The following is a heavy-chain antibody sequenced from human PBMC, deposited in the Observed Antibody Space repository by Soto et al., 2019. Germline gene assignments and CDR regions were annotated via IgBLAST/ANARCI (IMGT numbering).Heavy chain of an antibody. J-gene: IGHJ6*02. Sequence: QVQLVQSGAEVKKPGASVKVSCKASGYTFSSYVISWVRQAPGQGLDWMGWISAYNGETNYAQKLQDRVTMTTDTSTNTAYMELRSLRSDDTAVYYCARVAPPGATRSPLHYYLMDVWGQGTTVTGSS. V-gene: IGHV1-18*04. D-gene: IGHD3-3*01. CDR1: GYTFSSYV. CDR2: ISAYNGET. CDR3: ARVAPPGATRSPLHYYLMDV.